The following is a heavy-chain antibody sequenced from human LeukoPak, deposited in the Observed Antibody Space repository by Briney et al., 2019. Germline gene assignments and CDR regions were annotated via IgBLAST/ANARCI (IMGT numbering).Heavy chain of an antibody. CDR2: IIPIFGTA. D-gene: IGHD2-15*01. Sequence: GASVKVSCKASGGTFSSYAISWVRQAPGQGLEWMGGIIPIFGTANYAQKFQGRVTITADESTSTAYMELSSLRSEDTAVYYCARAAVVVVPPYYMDVWGKGTTVTVSS. CDR3: ARAAVVVVPPYYMDV. CDR1: GGTFSSYA. V-gene: IGHV1-69*01. J-gene: IGHJ6*03.